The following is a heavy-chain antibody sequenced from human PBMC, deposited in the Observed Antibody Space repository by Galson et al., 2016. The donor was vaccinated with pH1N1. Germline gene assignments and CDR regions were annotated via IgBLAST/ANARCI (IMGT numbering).Heavy chain of an antibody. V-gene: IGHV1-8*01. D-gene: IGHD2-21*02. CDR3: AIMYCGGDCPPGYFDL. CDR1: GYTFTNFD. CDR2: MNPNSGNT. Sequence: SVKVSCKASGYTFTNFDINWVRQATGQGLEWMGWMNPNSGNTGYAQKFQGRVTMTRNTSIRTAYMELSSLISEDTAIYYGAIMYCGGDCPPGYFDLWGRGTLVTVSS. J-gene: IGHJ2*01.